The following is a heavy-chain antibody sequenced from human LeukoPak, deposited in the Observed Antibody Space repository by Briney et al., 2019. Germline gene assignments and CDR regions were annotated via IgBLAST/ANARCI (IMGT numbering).Heavy chain of an antibody. CDR1: GGSISSGSYY. V-gene: IGHV4-61*01. J-gene: IGHJ5*02. CDR3: ARDLEGGFRFDP. D-gene: IGHD3-3*01. CDR2: IYYSGST. Sequence: SETLSLTCTVSGGSISSGSYYWSWIRQPPGKGLEWIGYIYYSGSTNYNPSLKSRVTISVDTSKNQFSLKLSSVTAADTAVYYCARDLEGGFRFDPWGQGTLVTVSS.